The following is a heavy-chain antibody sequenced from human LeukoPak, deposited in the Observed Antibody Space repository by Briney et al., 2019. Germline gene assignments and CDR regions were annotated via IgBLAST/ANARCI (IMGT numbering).Heavy chain of an antibody. D-gene: IGHD2-15*01. CDR3: ARIVRISSRWFDP. J-gene: IGHJ5*02. V-gene: IGHV1-2*02. CDR2: INPNSGGT. Sequence: ASVKVSCKASGYTFTSYAMNWVRQAPGQGLEWMGWINPNSGGTNYAQKFQGRVTMTRDTSISTAYMELSRLRSDDTAVYYCARIVRISSRWFDPWGQGTLVTVSS. CDR1: GYTFTSYA.